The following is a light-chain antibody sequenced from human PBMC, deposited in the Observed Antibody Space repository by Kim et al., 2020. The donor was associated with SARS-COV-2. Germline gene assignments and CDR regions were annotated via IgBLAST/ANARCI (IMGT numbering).Light chain of an antibody. CDR1: QSVSSY. CDR3: QQRSNWPIFT. CDR2: DAS. V-gene: IGKV3-11*01. Sequence: SPGESATLSSRASQSVSSYLAWYQQKPGQAPRLLIYDASNRATGIPARFSGSGSGTDFTLTISSLEPEDFAVYYCQQRSNWPIFTFGPGTKVDIK. J-gene: IGKJ3*01.